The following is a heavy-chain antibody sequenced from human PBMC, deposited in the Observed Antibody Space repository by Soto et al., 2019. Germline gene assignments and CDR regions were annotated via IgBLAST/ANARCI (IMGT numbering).Heavy chain of an antibody. CDR3: AKTVTSPAAAVPFDY. J-gene: IGHJ4*02. CDR2: ISGSGGTT. CDR1: GFTFSNYA. V-gene: IGHV3-23*01. D-gene: IGHD6-13*01. Sequence: EVQLLESGGGLVQPGGSLRLSCAASGFTFSNYAMSWVRQAPGVGLAWVSSISGSGGTTYYADSVRGRFTISRDNSKNTLFLQMNSLRVEDTSIYYCAKTVTSPAAAVPFDYWGQGARVTVSS.